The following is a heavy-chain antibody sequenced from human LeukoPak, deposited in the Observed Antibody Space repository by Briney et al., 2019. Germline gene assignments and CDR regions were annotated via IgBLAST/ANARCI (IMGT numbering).Heavy chain of an antibody. CDR2: IYSGDTT. V-gene: IGHV3-66*01. CDR1: GFTVISDY. J-gene: IGHJ4*02. D-gene: IGHD3-16*01. Sequence: GGSLRLSCAASGFTVISDYMSWVRQAPGKGLEWVSVIYSGDTTYYAGSVRGRFIISRDNSKNTLYLHMNDLRAEDTAVYYCARGSLIRDWGQGTLVTVSS. CDR3: ARGSLIRD.